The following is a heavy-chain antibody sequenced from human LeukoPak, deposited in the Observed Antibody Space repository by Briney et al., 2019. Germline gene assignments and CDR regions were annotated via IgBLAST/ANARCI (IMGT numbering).Heavy chain of an antibody. V-gene: IGHV3-23*01. D-gene: IGHD3-22*01. J-gene: IGHJ4*02. CDR3: ARDYGSSGFFDY. CDR1: GFTFTECA. Sequence: HPGGSLRLSCVASGFTFTECAMSWIRQAPGKGLEWVAIITATGDTAYYADSVKGRFTISRDNAKNSLYLQMNSLRAEDTAVYYCARDYGSSGFFDYWGQGTLVTVSS. CDR2: ITATGDTA.